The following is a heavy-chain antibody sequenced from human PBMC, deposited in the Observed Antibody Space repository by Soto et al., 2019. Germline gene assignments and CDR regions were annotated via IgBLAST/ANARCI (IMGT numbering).Heavy chain of an antibody. J-gene: IGHJ4*02. Sequence: SETLSLTCAVYGGSFSGYYWSWIRQPPGKGLEWIGEINHSGSTNYNPSLKSRVTISVDTSKNQFSLKLSSVTAADTAVYYCASRTAQTGDPGDWGQGTLVTVSS. V-gene: IGHV4-34*01. CDR3: ASRTAQTGDPGD. CDR1: GGSFSGYY. D-gene: IGHD7-27*01. CDR2: INHSGST.